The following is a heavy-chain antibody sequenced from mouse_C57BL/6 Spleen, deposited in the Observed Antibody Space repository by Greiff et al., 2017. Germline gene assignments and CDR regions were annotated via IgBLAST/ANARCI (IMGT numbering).Heavy chain of an antibody. Sequence: EVKLVESGEGLVKPGGSLKLSCAASGFTFSSYAMSWVRQTPEKRLEWVAYISSGGDYIYYADTVKGRFTISRDNARNTLYLQMSSLKSEDTAMYYCTRVGYDYDPAWFAYWGQGTLVTVSA. CDR2: ISSGGDYI. V-gene: IGHV5-9-1*02. D-gene: IGHD2-4*01. J-gene: IGHJ3*01. CDR1: GFTFSSYA. CDR3: TRVGYDYDPAWFAY.